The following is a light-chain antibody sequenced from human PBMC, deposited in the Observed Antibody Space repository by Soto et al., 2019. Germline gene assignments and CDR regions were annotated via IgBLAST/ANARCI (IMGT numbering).Light chain of an antibody. CDR3: QQRSIWPPT. V-gene: IGKV3-11*01. Sequence: EIVLTQSPATLSLSPGERATLSCRASQSVGTFLVWYQQSRGQAPRLLLYDASNRAPGIPARFSGSGSGTAFTLTISSLEPEDFAVYFCQQRSIWPPTFGQGTKVE. CDR1: QSVGTF. J-gene: IGKJ1*01. CDR2: DAS.